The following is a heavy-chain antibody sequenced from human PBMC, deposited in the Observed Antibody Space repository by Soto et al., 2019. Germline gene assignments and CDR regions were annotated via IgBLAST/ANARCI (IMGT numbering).Heavy chain of an antibody. CDR1: GYGFIHYY. V-gene: IGHV1-2*02. D-gene: IGHD2-21*01. CDR3: ATSWDCNRGTCLSYFHN. J-gene: IGHJ4*02. CDR2: IYPKSGVT. Sequence: ASVKVSCKASGYGFIHYYMHWVRQAPGQGPEWLGWIYPKSGVTNYAQKFQGRVTMTSDTSISTAYMDLGRLRSDDTAVYYCATSWDCNRGTCLSYFHNWGRGTLVTVSS.